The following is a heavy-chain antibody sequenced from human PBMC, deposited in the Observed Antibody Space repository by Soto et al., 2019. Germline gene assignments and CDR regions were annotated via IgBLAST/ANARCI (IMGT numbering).Heavy chain of an antibody. V-gene: IGHV1-18*01. Sequence: ASVKVSCKASGYTFTSYGISWVRQAPGQGLEWMGWISAYNGNTNYAQKLQGRVTMTTDTSTSTAYMELRSLRSDDTAVYYCARDPPRAVTTSSRLRSNDYWGQGTLVTVSS. CDR3: ARDPPRAVTTSSRLRSNDY. D-gene: IGHD4-4*01. CDR2: ISAYNGNT. CDR1: GYTFTSYG. J-gene: IGHJ4*02.